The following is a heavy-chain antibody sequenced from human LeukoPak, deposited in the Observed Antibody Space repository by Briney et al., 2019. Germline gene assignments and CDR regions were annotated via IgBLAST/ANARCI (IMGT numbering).Heavy chain of an antibody. J-gene: IGHJ5*02. CDR2: IRSSSSYI. D-gene: IGHD3-3*01. CDR1: GFTFSSYS. V-gene: IGHV3-21*01. Sequence: GGSLRLSCAASGFTFSSYSMNWVRQAPGKGLEWVSSIRSSSSYIYYADSVKGRFTISRDNAKNSLYLQMNSLRAEDTAVYYCARVYSTIFGVVRNWFDPWGQGTLVTVSS. CDR3: ARVYSTIFGVVRNWFDP.